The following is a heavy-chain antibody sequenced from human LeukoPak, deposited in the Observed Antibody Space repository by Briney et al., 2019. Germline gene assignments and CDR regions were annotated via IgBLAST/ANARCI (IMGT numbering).Heavy chain of an antibody. CDR3: AKVRAARVDYYYGMDV. V-gene: IGHV3-30*04. CDR2: ISYDGSNK. D-gene: IGHD3-3*01. J-gene: IGHJ6*04. Sequence: GRSLRLSCAASGFTFSSYAMHWVRQAPGKGLEWVAVISYDGSNKYYADSVKGRFTISRDNSKNTLYLQMNSLRAEDTAVYYCAKVRAARVDYYYGMDVWGKGTTVTVSS. CDR1: GFTFSSYA.